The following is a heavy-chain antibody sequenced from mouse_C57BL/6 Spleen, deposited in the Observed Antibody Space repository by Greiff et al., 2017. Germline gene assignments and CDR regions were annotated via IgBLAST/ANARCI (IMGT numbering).Heavy chain of an antibody. CDR2: INPNNGGT. CDR1: GYTFTDYN. J-gene: IGHJ3*01. Sequence: VQLQQSGPELVKPGASVKMSCKASGYTFTDYNMHWVKQSHGKSLEWIGYINPNNGGTSYNQKFKGKATLTVNKSSSTAYMELRSLTSEDSAVYYGARGYYGSSYSWFAYWGQGTLVTVSA. CDR3: ARGYYGSSYSWFAY. D-gene: IGHD1-1*01. V-gene: IGHV1-22*01.